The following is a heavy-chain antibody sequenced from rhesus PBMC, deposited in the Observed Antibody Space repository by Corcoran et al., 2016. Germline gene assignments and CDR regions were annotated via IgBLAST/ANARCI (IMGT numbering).Heavy chain of an antibody. CDR1: GFTFSNSW. CDR2: IKGKPDGETT. D-gene: IGHD3-16*01. CDR3: TTTSGTYYQNYYGLDS. J-gene: IGHJ6*01. Sequence: EVQLVESGAALVQPGGSLRLSCAASGFTFSNSWMSWVRQAPGKGLEWVARIKGKPDGETTDYAASVKGRFTISRDDSKNTLYLQMNSLKTEDTAVYYGTTTSGTYYQNYYGLDSWGQGVVVTVSS. V-gene: IGHV3-30*02.